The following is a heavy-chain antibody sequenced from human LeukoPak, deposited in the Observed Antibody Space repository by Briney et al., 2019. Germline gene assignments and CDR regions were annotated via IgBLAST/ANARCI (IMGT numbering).Heavy chain of an antibody. V-gene: IGHV3-15*01. CDR3: TTLPFHDLDY. D-gene: IGHD1-1*01. Sequence: PGGSLRLSCAASGFTFSSYGMNWVRQAPGKGLEWVGRIKSKTDGGTTDYAAPVKGRFTISRDDSKNTLYLQINSLKTEDTAVYYCTTLPFHDLDYWGQGTLVTVSS. CDR2: IKSKTDGGTT. J-gene: IGHJ4*02. CDR1: GFTFSSYG.